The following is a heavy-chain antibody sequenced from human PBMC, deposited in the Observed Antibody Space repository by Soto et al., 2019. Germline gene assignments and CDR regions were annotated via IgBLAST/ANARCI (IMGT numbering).Heavy chain of an antibody. J-gene: IGHJ4*02. Sequence: QVQLVQSGAEVTKPGSSVKVSCKASGGTFSSYTISWVRQAPGQGLEWMGRIIPILGIANYAQKFQGRVTIPADKSTSTAYMELSSLRSEDTAVYYCARVHMVRGVIADYWGQGTLVTVSS. CDR1: GGTFSSYT. D-gene: IGHD3-10*01. CDR2: IIPILGIA. V-gene: IGHV1-69*02. CDR3: ARVHMVRGVIADY.